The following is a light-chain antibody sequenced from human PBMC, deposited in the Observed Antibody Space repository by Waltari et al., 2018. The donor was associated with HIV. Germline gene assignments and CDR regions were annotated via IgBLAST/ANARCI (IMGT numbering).Light chain of an antibody. J-gene: IGLJ3*02. CDR1: SSDVGGYYS. V-gene: IGLV2-14*01. CDR2: EVN. Sequence: QSALTQPASVSGSPGQSITISFTGTSSDVGGYYSVSWYQQNPGKAPKLMIYEVNNRPSGVPNRFSGSNSSRTASLTICGIQAEDEVDYYCSTYTSKSTRVFGGGTKMTVL. CDR3: STYTSKSTRV.